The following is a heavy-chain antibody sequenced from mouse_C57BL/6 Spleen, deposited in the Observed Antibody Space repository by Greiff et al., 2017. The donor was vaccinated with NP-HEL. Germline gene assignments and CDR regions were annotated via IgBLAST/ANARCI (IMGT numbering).Heavy chain of an antibody. V-gene: IGHV1-81*01. CDR3: ARRWDEGYFDY. D-gene: IGHD4-1*01. J-gene: IGHJ2*01. Sequence: QVHVKQSGAELARPGASVKLSCKASGYTFTSYGISWVKQRTGQGLEWIGEIYPRSGNTYYNEKFKGKATLTADKSSSTAYMELRSLTSEDSAVYFCARRWDEGYFDYWGQGTTLTVSS. CDR1: GYTFTSYG. CDR2: IYPRSGNT.